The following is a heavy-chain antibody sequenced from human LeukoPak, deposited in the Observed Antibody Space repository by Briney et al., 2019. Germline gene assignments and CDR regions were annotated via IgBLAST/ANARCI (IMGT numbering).Heavy chain of an antibody. D-gene: IGHD3-10*01. CDR1: GGTFSSYA. CDR2: IIPIFGTA. CDR3: ARGYYGSGSYYMDV. Sequence: GSSVKVSCKASGGTFSSYAISWVRQAPGQGLEWMGGIIPIFGTANYARKFQGRVTITADKSTSTAYMELRSLRSDDTAVYYCARGYYGSGSYYMDVWGKGTTVTISS. J-gene: IGHJ6*03. V-gene: IGHV1-69*06.